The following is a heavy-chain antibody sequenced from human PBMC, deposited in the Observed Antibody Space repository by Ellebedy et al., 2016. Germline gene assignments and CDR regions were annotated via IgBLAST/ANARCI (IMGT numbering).Heavy chain of an antibody. J-gene: IGHJ4*02. CDR1: GGSVSSGSYY. Sequence: SETLSLXXTVSGGSVSSGSYYWGWIRQPPGKGLEWIGSIYYSGSTYYNPSLKSRVTISVDTSKNQFSLKLSSVTAADTAVYYCARLIFGVVIPWYYFDYWGQGTLVTVSS. CDR2: IYYSGST. V-gene: IGHV4-39*01. CDR3: ARLIFGVVIPWYYFDY. D-gene: IGHD3-3*01.